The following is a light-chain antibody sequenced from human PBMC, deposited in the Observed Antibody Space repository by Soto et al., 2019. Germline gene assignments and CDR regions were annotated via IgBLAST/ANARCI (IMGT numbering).Light chain of an antibody. J-gene: IGKJ1*01. V-gene: IGKV1-8*01. Sequence: AIRMTQSPSSISAFTGDRVTITCRASQPISTYLAWYQQKPGTAPTLLIYAASTLQSGVPSRFSGSGSGTVFTLTISCLQSEDFATYFCQQYYTYPLAFGQGTKVEIK. CDR3: QQYYTYPLA. CDR1: QPISTY. CDR2: AAS.